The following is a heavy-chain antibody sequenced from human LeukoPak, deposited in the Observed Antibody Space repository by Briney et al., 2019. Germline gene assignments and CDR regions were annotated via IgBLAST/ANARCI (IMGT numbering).Heavy chain of an antibody. D-gene: IGHD3-10*01. CDR3: ARDRKESYYYYYMDV. CDR2: ISAYNGNT. CDR1: GYTFTSYG. J-gene: IGHJ6*03. V-gene: IGHV1-18*01. Sequence: ASVKVSCKTSGYTFTSYGISWVRQAPGQGLEWMGWISAYNGNTNYAQKLQGRVTMTTDTSTSTAYMELRSLRSDDTAVYYCARDRKESYYYYYMDVWGKGTTVTVSS.